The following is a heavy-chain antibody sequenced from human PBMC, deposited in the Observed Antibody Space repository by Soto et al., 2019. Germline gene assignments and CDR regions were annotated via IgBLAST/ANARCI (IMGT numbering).Heavy chain of an antibody. Sequence: ASVKVSCKTSGYTFTRYAMHWVRQAPGQRHEWMGWINGGNGNTKYAPKFQDRVTISRDTSASTVYMELSSLTSEDTAIYYCARDGAAAGNINFDNWGHGTLVTVSS. D-gene: IGHD6-25*01. CDR2: INGGNGNT. V-gene: IGHV1-3*01. CDR3: ARDGAAAGNINFDN. J-gene: IGHJ4*01. CDR1: GYTFTRYA.